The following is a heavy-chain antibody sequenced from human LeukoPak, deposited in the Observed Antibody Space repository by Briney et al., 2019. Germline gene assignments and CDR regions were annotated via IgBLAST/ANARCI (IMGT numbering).Heavy chain of an antibody. Sequence: GASVNVSCKASGGTFSSYAISWVRQAPGQGLEWMGGIIPIFGTANYAQKFQGRVTITADESTSTAYMELSSLRSEDTAVYYCARDLVEQQLVDYYYYYGMDVWGQGTTVTVSS. J-gene: IGHJ6*02. CDR3: ARDLVEQQLVDYYYYYGMDV. CDR1: GGTFSSYA. CDR2: IIPIFGTA. V-gene: IGHV1-69*13. D-gene: IGHD6-13*01.